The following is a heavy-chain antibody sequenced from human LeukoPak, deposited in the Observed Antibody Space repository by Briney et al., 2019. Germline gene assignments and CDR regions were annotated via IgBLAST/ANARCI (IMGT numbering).Heavy chain of an antibody. Sequence: SETLSLTCTVSGGSISNGDYYWGWIRQPPGKGLEWIGYIYYSGSTYYNPSLKSRVTISVDTSKNQFSLKLSSVTAADTAVYYCARRSYGTVVDYWGQGTLVTVSS. CDR2: IYYSGST. CDR3: ARRSYGTVVDY. V-gene: IGHV4-31*03. J-gene: IGHJ4*02. CDR1: GGSISNGDYY. D-gene: IGHD5-18*01.